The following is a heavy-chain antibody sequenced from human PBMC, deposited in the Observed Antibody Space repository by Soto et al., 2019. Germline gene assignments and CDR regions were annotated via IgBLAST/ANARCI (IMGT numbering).Heavy chain of an antibody. J-gene: IGHJ5*02. V-gene: IGHV4-30-4*01. D-gene: IGHD3-22*01. Sequence: SETLSLTCTVSGGSISSGNYYWSWIRQPPGKGLEWIGFISYSGSTYYSASLKSRFTISVDTSKNQFSLKLSSVTAADTAVYYCARLDYYDSSGIPNWFDPWGQGTLVTVSS. CDR1: GGSISSGNYY. CDR3: ARLDYYDSSGIPNWFDP. CDR2: ISYSGST.